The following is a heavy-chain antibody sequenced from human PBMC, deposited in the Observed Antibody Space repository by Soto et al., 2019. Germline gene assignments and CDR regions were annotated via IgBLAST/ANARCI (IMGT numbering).Heavy chain of an antibody. CDR2: IIPIFGTA. D-gene: IGHD3-22*01. V-gene: IGHV1-69*13. CDR1: GGTFSSYA. J-gene: IGHJ4*02. CDR3: ARDSIPRYDSSGYSFDH. Sequence: GASVKVSCKASGGTFSSYAISWVRQAPGQGLEWMGGIIPIFGTANYAQKFQGRVTITADESTSTAYMELSSLRSEDTAVYYCARDSIPRYDSSGYSFDHWGQGTLVTVSS.